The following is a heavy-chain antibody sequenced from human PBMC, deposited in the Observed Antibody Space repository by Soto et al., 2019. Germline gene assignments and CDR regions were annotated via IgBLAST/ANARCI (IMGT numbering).Heavy chain of an antibody. CDR3: ARNGR. Sequence: EVQLVESEGGLVQPGGSLRLSCAASGFTFNTYWMSWVRQAPGKGLEWVANIKPDGSATDYVDSVKGRFTISRDNANNSLFLQMNSLRAEDTAVYYCARNGRWGHGTVVTVSS. CDR1: GFTFNTYW. D-gene: IGHD2-8*01. J-gene: IGHJ4*01. CDR2: IKPDGSAT. V-gene: IGHV3-7*05.